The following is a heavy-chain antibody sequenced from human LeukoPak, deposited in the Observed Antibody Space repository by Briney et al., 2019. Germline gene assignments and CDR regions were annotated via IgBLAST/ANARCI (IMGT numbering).Heavy chain of an antibody. CDR1: GFSFSSFA. D-gene: IGHD1-26*01. J-gene: IGHJ4*02. Sequence: GGSLRLSCAASGFSFSSFAMHWVRQAPGKGLEWVAVIWYDGSNKYYADSVKGRFTISRDNSKNTLYLQMNSLRAEDTAVYYCARDRRGGGGSYFDYWGQGTLVTVSS. CDR2: IWYDGSNK. V-gene: IGHV3-33*08. CDR3: ARDRRGGGGSYFDY.